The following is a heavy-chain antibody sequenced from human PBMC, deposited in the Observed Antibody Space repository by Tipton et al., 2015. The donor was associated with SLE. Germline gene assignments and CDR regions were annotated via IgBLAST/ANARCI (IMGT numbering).Heavy chain of an antibody. Sequence: SLRLSCAASGFTVSSNYMSWVRQAPGKGLEWVSVIYSCGGTYYADSVKGRFTISRDNSKNTLYLQMNSLRAEDTAVYYCAKDPLLTAPDYWGQGTLVTVSS. V-gene: IGHV3-53*01. J-gene: IGHJ4*02. CDR2: IYSCGGT. CDR1: GFTVSSNY. D-gene: IGHD3-9*01. CDR3: AKDPLLTAPDY.